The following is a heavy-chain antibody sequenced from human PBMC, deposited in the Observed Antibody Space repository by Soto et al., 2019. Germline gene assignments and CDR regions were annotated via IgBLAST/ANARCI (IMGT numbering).Heavy chain of an antibody. V-gene: IGHV3-23*01. J-gene: IGHJ6*02. CDR3: ASPSSWSWMAARAEGWGYYYYGMDV. CDR1: GFTFSSYA. CDR2: ISGSGGST. Sequence: GGSLRLSCAASGFTFSSYAMSWVRQAPGKGLEWVSAISGSGGSTYYADSVKGRFTISRDNSKNTLYLQMNSLRAEDTAVYYCASPSSWSWMAARAEGWGYYYYGMDVWGQGTTVTVSS. D-gene: IGHD3-16*01.